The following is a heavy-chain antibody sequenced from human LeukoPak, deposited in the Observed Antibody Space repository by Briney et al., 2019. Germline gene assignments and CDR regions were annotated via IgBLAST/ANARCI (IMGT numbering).Heavy chain of an antibody. V-gene: IGHV3-20*04. J-gene: IGHJ6*03. Sequence: GGSLRLSCAASGFTFDDYGMGWVRQAPGKGLEWVSGINWNGGSTGYAGSVKGRFTISRDNAKNSLYLQMNSLRAEDTALYYCARERVDYDILTGLLYYYYMDVWGKGTTVTVSS. CDR3: ARERVDYDILTGLLYYYYMDV. CDR1: GFTFDDYG. D-gene: IGHD3-9*01. CDR2: INWNGGST.